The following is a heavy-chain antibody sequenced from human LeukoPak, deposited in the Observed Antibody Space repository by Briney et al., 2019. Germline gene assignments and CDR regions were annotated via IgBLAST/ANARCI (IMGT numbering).Heavy chain of an antibody. D-gene: IGHD2-2*01. CDR3: ARAGVVVPAAQVDY. Sequence: NPSETLSLTCSVSGYSIGSGNYWGWIRQPPGKGLEWIGSIYHSGSTYYNPSLKSRVTISVDTSKNQFSLKLSSVTAADTAVYYCARAGVVVPAAQVDYWGQGTLVTVSS. J-gene: IGHJ4*02. CDR2: IYHSGST. V-gene: IGHV4-38-2*02. CDR1: GYSIGSGNY.